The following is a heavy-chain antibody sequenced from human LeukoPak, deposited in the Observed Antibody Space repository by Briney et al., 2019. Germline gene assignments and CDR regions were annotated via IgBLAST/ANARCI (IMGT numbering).Heavy chain of an antibody. Sequence: ASVKVSCKASGGTFSSYAISWVRQAPGQGLEWMGGIIPIFGTANYAQKFQGRVTITADESTSTAYMELSSLRSEDTAVYYCVTGYSSLYAFDIWGQGTMVTVSS. CDR1: GGTFSSYA. CDR3: VTGYSSLYAFDI. D-gene: IGHD6-19*01. CDR2: IIPIFGTA. V-gene: IGHV1-69*01. J-gene: IGHJ3*02.